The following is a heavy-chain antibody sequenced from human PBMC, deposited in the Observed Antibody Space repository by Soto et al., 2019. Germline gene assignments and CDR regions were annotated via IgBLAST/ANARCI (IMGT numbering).Heavy chain of an antibody. CDR2: TSGSGGNT. CDR3: ARGYYDFWSGYYRGWDYYYMDV. D-gene: IGHD3-3*01. V-gene: IGHV3-23*01. Sequence: GGSLRLSCAASGFTFSSFSMSWVRQAPGKGLEWVSATSGSGGNTYYADSVKGWVTMTRDTSISTAYMELSRLRSDDTAVYYCARGYYDFWSGYYRGWDYYYMDVWGKGTTVTVSS. J-gene: IGHJ6*03. CDR1: GFTFSSFS.